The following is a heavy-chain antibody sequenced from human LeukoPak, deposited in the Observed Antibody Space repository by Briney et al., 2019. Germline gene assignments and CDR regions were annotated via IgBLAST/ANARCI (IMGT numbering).Heavy chain of an antibody. CDR2: ISYDGSNK. D-gene: IGHD1-20*01. J-gene: IGHJ4*02. CDR3: ARVKTYSWGLTTSYFDY. CDR1: GFTFSSYA. Sequence: PGRSLRLSCAASGFTFSSYAMHWVRQAPGKGLEWVAVISYDGSNKYYADSVKGRFTISRDNSKNTLYLQMNSLRAEDTAVYYCARVKTYSWGLTTSYFDYWGQGTLVTVSS. V-gene: IGHV3-30*04.